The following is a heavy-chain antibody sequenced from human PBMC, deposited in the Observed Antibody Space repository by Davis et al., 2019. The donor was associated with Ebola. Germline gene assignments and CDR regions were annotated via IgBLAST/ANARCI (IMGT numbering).Heavy chain of an antibody. CDR2: ISDSGGST. J-gene: IGHJ3*01. CDR3: ARDPAIGQPLSTLDV. CDR1: GFTLSRSA. V-gene: IGHV3-23*01. Sequence: PGGSLRLSCAASGFTLSRSAVSWVRQAPGKGLEWVSGISDSGGSTYYADSVKGRFTISRDNSKNTLYLQMNSLRAEDTAVYSCARDPAIGQPLSTLDVWGQGTTVTVAS. D-gene: IGHD1-14*01.